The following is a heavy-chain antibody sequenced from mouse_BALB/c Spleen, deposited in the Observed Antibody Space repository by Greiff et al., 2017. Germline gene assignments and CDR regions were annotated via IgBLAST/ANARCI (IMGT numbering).Heavy chain of an antibody. D-gene: IGHD4-1*01. CDR1: GFTFSNYW. J-gene: IGHJ3*01. Sequence: EVQLQESGGGLVQPGGSMKLSCVASGFTFSNYWMNWVRQSPEKGLEWVAEIRLKSNNYATHYAESVKGRFTISRDDSKSSVYLQMNNLRTEDTGIYYCTELGQKAYWGQGTLVTVSA. CDR2: IRLKSNNYAT. V-gene: IGHV6-6*02. CDR3: TELGQKAY.